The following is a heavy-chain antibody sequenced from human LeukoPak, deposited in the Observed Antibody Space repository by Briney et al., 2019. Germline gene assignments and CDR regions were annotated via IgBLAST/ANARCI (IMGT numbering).Heavy chain of an antibody. J-gene: IGHJ6*04. CDR2: ISSSGSTI. D-gene: IGHD3-10*02. V-gene: IGHV3-48*03. Sequence: GGPLRLSCAASGFTFSSYAMSWVRQAPGKGLEWVSYISSSGSTIYYADSVKGRFTISRDNAKNSLYLQMNSLRAEDTAVYYCAELGITMIGGVWGKGTTVTISS. CDR3: AELGITMIGGV. CDR1: GFTFSSYA.